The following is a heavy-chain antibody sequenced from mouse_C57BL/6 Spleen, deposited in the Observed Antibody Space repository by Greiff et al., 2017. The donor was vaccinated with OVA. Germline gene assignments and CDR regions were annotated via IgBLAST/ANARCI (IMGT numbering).Heavy chain of an antibody. Sequence: EVHLVESGGGLVQPGGSLKLSCAASGFTFSDYGMAWVRQAPRKGPEWVAFISNLAYSIYYADTVTGRFTISRENAKNTLYLEMSSLRSEDTAMYYCARNGAQATHYYAMDYWGQGTSVTVSS. D-gene: IGHD3-2*02. CDR3: ARNGAQATHYYAMDY. CDR2: ISNLAYSI. V-gene: IGHV5-15*01. CDR1: GFTFSDYG. J-gene: IGHJ4*01.